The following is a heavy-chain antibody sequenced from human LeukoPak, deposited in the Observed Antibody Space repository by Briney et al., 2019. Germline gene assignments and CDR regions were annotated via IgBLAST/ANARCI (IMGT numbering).Heavy chain of an antibody. CDR1: GFTFSSYA. CDR3: AKDQGYSSSWYYFDY. J-gene: IGHJ4*02. Sequence: PGGSLRLSCAASGFTFSSYAMSWVRQAPGKGLEWVSAIGGSGGSTYYADSVKGRFTISRNNSKNTLYLQMNSLRAEDTAVYYCAKDQGYSSSWYYFDYWGQGTLVTVSS. D-gene: IGHD6-13*01. CDR2: IGGSGGST. V-gene: IGHV3-23*01.